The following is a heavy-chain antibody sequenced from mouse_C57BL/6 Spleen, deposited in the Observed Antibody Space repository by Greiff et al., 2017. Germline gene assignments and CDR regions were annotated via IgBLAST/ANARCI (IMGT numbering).Heavy chain of an antibody. D-gene: IGHD4-1*01. CDR2: IDPSDSYT. J-gene: IGHJ2*01. CDR3: ARDGLGPYFDY. V-gene: IGHV1-69*01. CDR1: GYTFTSYW. Sequence: VQLKQPGAELVMPGASVKLSCKASGYTFTSYWMHWVKQRPGQGLEWIGEIDPSDSYTNYNQKFKGKSTLTVDKSSSTAYMQLSSLTSEDSAVYYCARDGLGPYFDYWGQGTTLTVSS.